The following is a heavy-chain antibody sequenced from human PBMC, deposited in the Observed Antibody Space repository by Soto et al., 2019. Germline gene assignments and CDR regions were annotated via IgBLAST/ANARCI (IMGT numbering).Heavy chain of an antibody. CDR1: ELTSSGKKS. V-gene: IGHV3-53*01. Sequence: DVQLVESGGGLIQPGESLSLSCAACELTSSGKKSVAWVRQAPAQGLEWVSALYDVDGSFYADSVKGRFTTSSDSSKTTVYLQMNDLRPDDTAVYYCATWHEREHAYDVWGQGTTVTVSS. CDR2: LYDVDGS. D-gene: IGHD1-1*01. J-gene: IGHJ3*01. CDR3: ATWHEREHAYDV.